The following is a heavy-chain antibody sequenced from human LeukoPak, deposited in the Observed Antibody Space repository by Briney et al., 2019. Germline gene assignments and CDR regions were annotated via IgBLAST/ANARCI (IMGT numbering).Heavy chain of an antibody. CDR2: IIPIFGTA. D-gene: IGHD2-2*01. Sequence: SVKVSXKASGGTFSSYAISWVRQAPGQGLEWIGGIIPIFGTANYAQKFQGRVTITADESTSTAYMELSSLRSEDTAVYYCATHRPRCSSTSCYEGGQNWFDPWGQGTLVTVSS. CDR1: GGTFSSYA. CDR3: ATHRPRCSSTSCYEGGQNWFDP. V-gene: IGHV1-69*13. J-gene: IGHJ5*02.